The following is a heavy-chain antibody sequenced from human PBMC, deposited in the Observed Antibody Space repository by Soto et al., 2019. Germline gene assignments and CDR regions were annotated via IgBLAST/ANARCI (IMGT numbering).Heavy chain of an antibody. CDR2: ISAYNGNT. D-gene: IGHD2-21*01. Sequence: ASVTVSCKASGYTFTSYGIIWVRQAPGQGLEWMGWISAYNGNTNYAQKLQGRVTMTTDTSTSTAYMELRSLRSDDTAVYYCARDQSYGGAFDYWGQGTLVTVSS. CDR1: GYTFTSYG. V-gene: IGHV1-18*01. J-gene: IGHJ4*02. CDR3: ARDQSYGGAFDY.